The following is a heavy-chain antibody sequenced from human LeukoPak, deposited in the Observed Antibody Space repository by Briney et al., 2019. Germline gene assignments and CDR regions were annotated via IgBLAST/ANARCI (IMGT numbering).Heavy chain of an antibody. J-gene: IGHJ4*02. Sequence: ASVKVSCKASGYTFTGYYMHWVRQAPGQGLEWMGWINPNSGGTNYAQKFQGWVTMTRDTSISTAYMELSGLRSDDTAVYYCARGPRITMVRGVISHLFDYWGQGTLVTVSS. CDR2: INPNSGGT. CDR3: ARGPRITMVRGVISHLFDY. CDR1: GYTFTGYY. D-gene: IGHD3-10*01. V-gene: IGHV1-2*04.